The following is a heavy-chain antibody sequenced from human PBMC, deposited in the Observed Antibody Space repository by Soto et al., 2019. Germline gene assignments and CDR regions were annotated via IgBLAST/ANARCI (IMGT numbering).Heavy chain of an antibody. V-gene: IGHV1-46*01. CDR1: GYSFTGYH. CDR3: ASNSIALFTGLGY. D-gene: IGHD3-3*02. CDR2: INPSDGGT. Sequence: QVQLVQSGTEVKKTGVSVKVSCKAFGYSFTGYHMHRVRQAPGKGLEWMGRINPSDGGTKYAQKFQGRITMARDTSTSTVYMQLSSLISEDTAIYYCASNSIALFTGLGYWGQGTLVTVSS. J-gene: IGHJ4*02.